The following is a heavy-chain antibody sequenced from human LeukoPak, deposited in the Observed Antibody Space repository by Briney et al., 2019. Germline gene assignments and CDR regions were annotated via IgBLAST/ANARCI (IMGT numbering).Heavy chain of an antibody. V-gene: IGHV3-30*18. D-gene: IGHD2-21*02. CDR3: AKPQVTANWYYFHY. Sequence: GRSLRLSCAASGFTYSSYGMHWVRQAPGKGLEWVSVISSDGSNKFYADSVKGRFTISRDGSKNTLYLQMNSLRPDDTAVYFCAKPQVTANWYYFHYWGQGTLVTVSS. J-gene: IGHJ4*02. CDR2: ISSDGSNK. CDR1: GFTYSSYG.